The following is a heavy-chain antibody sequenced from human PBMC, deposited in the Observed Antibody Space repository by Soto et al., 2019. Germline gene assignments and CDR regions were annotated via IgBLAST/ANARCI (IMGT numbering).Heavy chain of an antibody. Sequence: ASVKVSCKVSGYTLTELSMHWVRQAPGKGLEWMGGFDPEDGETIYAQKFQGRVTMTEDTSTDTAYMELSSLRSEDTAVYYCATAMGGIVVVPAAMRLVPWFDPWGQGTLVTVSS. J-gene: IGHJ5*02. D-gene: IGHD2-2*01. V-gene: IGHV1-24*01. CDR3: ATAMGGIVVVPAAMRLVPWFDP. CDR1: GYTLTELS. CDR2: FDPEDGET.